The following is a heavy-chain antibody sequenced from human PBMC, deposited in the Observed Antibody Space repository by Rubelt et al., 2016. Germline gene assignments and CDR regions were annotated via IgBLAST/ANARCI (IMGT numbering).Heavy chain of an antibody. Sequence: QVQLQQWGAGLLKPSETLSLTCAVYGGSFSGYYWSWIRQPPGKGLEWIGEINHSGSTNYNPSLNGRGTIYGDRSKNQFALKLSSVTAADTAVYYCARMPGILGWSDAFDIWGQGTMVTVSS. V-gene: IGHV4-34*01. CDR3: ARMPGILGWSDAFDI. D-gene: IGHD2-15*01. CDR2: INHSGST. CDR1: GGSFSGYY. J-gene: IGHJ3*02.